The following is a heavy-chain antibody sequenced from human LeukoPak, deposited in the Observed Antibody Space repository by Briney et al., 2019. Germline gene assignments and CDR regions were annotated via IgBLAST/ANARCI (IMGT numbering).Heavy chain of an antibody. Sequence: ASVKVSCKASGYTFTIYAMHWVRQAPGQRREWMGWINAGNGNTKYSQKFQGRVTITRDTSASTAYMELSSLRSEDTAVYYCARDRLRFSGYLNWFDPWGQRTLVTVSS. D-gene: IGHD3-22*01. CDR2: INAGNGNT. CDR1: GYTFTIYA. CDR3: ARDRLRFSGYLNWFDP. V-gene: IGHV1-3*01. J-gene: IGHJ5*02.